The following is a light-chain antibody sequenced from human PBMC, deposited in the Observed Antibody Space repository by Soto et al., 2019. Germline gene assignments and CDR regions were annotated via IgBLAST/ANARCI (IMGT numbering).Light chain of an antibody. V-gene: IGKV3-11*01. Sequence: IVLTQSPATLSLSPGERATLSCRASQRVSTYLAWYQHKPCHAPRLLIYDASKRATGNPVRISGSGSGTEFALTITSLETEHLGVYFCQQRSNWPPTWTFGQVTKVDI. CDR3: QQRSNWPPTWT. J-gene: IGKJ1*01. CDR1: QRVSTY. CDR2: DAS.